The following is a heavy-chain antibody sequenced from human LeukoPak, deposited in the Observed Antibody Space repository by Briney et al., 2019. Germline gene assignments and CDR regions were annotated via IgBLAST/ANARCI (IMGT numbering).Heavy chain of an antibody. CDR2: ISGSGGST. Sequence: GRTLRLSCTASGVTFSIYAMSWVRQAPGKGLEWVSAISGSGGSTYYADSVKGRFTISRDNSKNTLYLQMNSLRAEDTAVYYCAKGGCGGDCYSPGYWGQGTLVTVSS. J-gene: IGHJ4*02. D-gene: IGHD2-21*02. CDR3: AKGGCGGDCYSPGY. CDR1: GVTFSIYA. V-gene: IGHV3-23*01.